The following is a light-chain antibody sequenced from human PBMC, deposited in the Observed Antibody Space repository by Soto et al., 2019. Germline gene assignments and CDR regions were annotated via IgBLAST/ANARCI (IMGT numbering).Light chain of an antibody. CDR1: QSVGSD. CDR3: RQYGRSLELA. Sequence: EIVMTQSPATLSVSPGERATLSCRASQSVGSDLAWYQQKPGQAPRLVIYGASTRATGIPDRFSGSGSGTDFTLTISRLDPEDFAVYYCRQYGRSLELAVGGGTKVEIK. V-gene: IGKV3-20*01. J-gene: IGKJ4*01. CDR2: GAS.